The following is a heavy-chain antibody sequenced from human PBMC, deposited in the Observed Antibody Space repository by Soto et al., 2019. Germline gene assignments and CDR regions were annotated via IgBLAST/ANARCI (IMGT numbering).Heavy chain of an antibody. J-gene: IGHJ4*02. Sequence: QVQLQQWGAGLLKPSETLSLTCAVYGGSFSGYYWSWIRQPPGKGLEWIGEINHSGSTNYITSRMSRVTITVDTSKNQFSLKLSSVTAADTAVYYCARGGGGSVYYFDYWGQGTLVTVSS. D-gene: IGHD3-10*01. CDR3: ARGGGGSVYYFDY. CDR2: INHSGST. CDR1: GGSFSGYY. V-gene: IGHV4-34*01.